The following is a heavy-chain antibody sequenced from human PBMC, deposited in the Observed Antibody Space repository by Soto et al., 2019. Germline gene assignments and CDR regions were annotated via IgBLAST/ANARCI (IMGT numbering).Heavy chain of an antibody. CDR1: GFPFSDYD. D-gene: IGHD1-1*01. CDR2: IWFDGDTK. V-gene: IGHV3-33*01. J-gene: IGHJ4*02. CDR3: ARQIGTRGGSYFDS. Sequence: VGSLRLSCAASGFPFSDYDIHWVRQAPGKGLEWVAVIWFDGDTKHYADSVKGRFTISRDNSQNSVFLQMSTLRVADTAVYYCARQIGTRGGSYFDSWGQGTLVTVS.